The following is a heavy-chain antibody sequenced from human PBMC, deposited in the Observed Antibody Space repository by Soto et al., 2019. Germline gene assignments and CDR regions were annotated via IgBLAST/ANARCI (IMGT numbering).Heavy chain of an antibody. CDR3: ARLRKGYCSGGSCYGREYYYYYGMDV. J-gene: IGHJ6*02. D-gene: IGHD2-15*01. Sequence: SETLSLTCTVSGGSISSSSYYWGWIRQPPGKGLEWIGSIYYSGSTYYNPSLKSRVTISVDTSKNQFSLKLSSVTAADTAVYYCARLRKGYCSGGSCYGREYYYYYGMDVWGQGTTVTVS. V-gene: IGHV4-39*01. CDR2: IYYSGST. CDR1: GGSISSSSYY.